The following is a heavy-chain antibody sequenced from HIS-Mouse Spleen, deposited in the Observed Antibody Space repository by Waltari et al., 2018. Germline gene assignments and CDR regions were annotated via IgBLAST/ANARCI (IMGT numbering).Heavy chain of an antibody. CDR1: GGSISSSSYY. CDR2: IYSRGSP. V-gene: IGHV4-39*07. D-gene: IGHD6-13*01. Sequence: QLQLQESGPGLVKPSETLSLTCTVSGGSISSSSYYWGWLRQPPGKGLGGIGSIYSRGSPYDNPSLKSRVTISVDTSKNQFSLKLSSVTAADTAVYYCAREIPYSSSWYDWYFDLWGRGTLVTVSS. CDR3: AREIPYSSSWYDWYFDL. J-gene: IGHJ2*01.